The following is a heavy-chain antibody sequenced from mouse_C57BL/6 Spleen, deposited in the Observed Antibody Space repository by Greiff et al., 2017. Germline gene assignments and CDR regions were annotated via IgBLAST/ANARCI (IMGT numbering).Heavy chain of an antibody. CDR3: ARCYSNYNWYFDV. CDR2: IYPRDGST. D-gene: IGHD2-5*01. J-gene: IGHJ1*03. Sequence: VKLMESGPELVKPGASVKLSCKASGYTFTSYDINWVKQRPGQGLEWIGWIYPRDGSTKYNEKFKGKATLTVDTSSSTAYMELHSLTSEDSAVYFCARCYSNYNWYFDVWGTGTTVTVSS. V-gene: IGHV1-85*01. CDR1: GYTFTSYD.